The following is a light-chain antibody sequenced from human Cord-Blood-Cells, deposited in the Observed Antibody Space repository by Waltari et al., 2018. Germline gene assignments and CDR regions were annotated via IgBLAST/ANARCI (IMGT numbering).Light chain of an antibody. CDR3: QQYNNWPPWT. CDR1: QSVSSN. CDR2: GAS. J-gene: IGKJ1*01. Sequence: EIVMTQSPATLSVSPGERATLSCRASQSVSSNLAWYQQKHGQAPRLIIYGASTRATGIPARFSGSGSGTEFTLTISSLQSEDFAVYYCQQYNNWPPWTFGQGTKVEIK. V-gene: IGKV3-15*01.